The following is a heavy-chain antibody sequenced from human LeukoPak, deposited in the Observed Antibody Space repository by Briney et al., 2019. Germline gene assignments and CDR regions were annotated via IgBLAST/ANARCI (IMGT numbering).Heavy chain of an antibody. CDR3: ARDYVWASSESDY. J-gene: IGHJ4*02. Sequence: GGSLRLSCAASGFTFSDYYMSWIRQAPGKGLEWVSYISSGGSAIYYADSVKGRFTISRDNSKNTLYLQMNSLRAEDTAIYYCARDYVWASSESDYWGQGTLVTVYS. CDR2: ISSGGSAI. D-gene: IGHD3-10*02. CDR1: GFTFSDYY. V-gene: IGHV3-11*01.